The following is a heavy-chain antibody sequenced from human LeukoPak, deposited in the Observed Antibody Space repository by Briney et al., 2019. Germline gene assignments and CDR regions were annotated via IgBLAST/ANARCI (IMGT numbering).Heavy chain of an antibody. Sequence: GASVKASCKASGYTFTDYYMHWVRQAPGQGIEWMGWINPNSGGTNYAQKFQGRVTMTRDTSISTAYMELSRLRSDDTAVYYCARGQGIAARLHYWGQGTLVTVSS. D-gene: IGHD6-6*01. CDR1: GYTFTDYY. J-gene: IGHJ4*02. CDR3: ARGQGIAARLHY. CDR2: INPNSGGT. V-gene: IGHV1-2*02.